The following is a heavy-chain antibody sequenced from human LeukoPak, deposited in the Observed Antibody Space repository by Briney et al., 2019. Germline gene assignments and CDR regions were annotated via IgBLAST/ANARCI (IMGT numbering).Heavy chain of an antibody. CDR1: GFTFSSYS. CDR3: ARVHYSGCVDY. J-gene: IGHJ4*02. D-gene: IGHD5-12*01. CDR2: ISSSSSYI. Sequence: GGSLRLSCAASGFTFSSYSMNWARQAPGKGLEWVSSISSSSSYIYYADSVKGRFTISRDNAKNSLYLQMNSLRAEDTAVYYCARVHYSGCVDYWGQGTLVTVSS. V-gene: IGHV3-21*01.